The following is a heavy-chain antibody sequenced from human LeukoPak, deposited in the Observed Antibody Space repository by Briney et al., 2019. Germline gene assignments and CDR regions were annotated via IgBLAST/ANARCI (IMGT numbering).Heavy chain of an antibody. CDR2: IYSGGST. CDR1: GFTVSSNY. D-gene: IGHD3-22*01. V-gene: IGHV3-53*04. Sequence: GGSLRLSCAASGFTVSSNYMSWVRQAPGKGLEWVSIIYSGGSTYYADSVKGRFTISRHNSKNTLYLQMNSLRPEDTAVYYCARAWRSSGFWTRYFDYWGQGTLVTVSS. CDR3: ARAWRSSGFWTRYFDY. J-gene: IGHJ4*02.